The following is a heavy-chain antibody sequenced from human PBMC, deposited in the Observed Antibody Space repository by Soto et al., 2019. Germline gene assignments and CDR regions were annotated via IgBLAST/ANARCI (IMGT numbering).Heavy chain of an antibody. CDR1: GGSISSGGYY. V-gene: IGHV4-31*03. D-gene: IGHD3-3*01. CDR2: IYYSGST. Sequence: QVQLQESGPGLVKPSQTLSLTCTVSGGSISSGGYYWSWIRQHPGKGLEWIGYIYYSGSTYYNPSLQSRLTISVYTSKNQFSLKLRSVSAADKAVYYCARSNCTIRAFDIWCQGTMVTVSS. CDR3: ARSNCTIRAFDI. J-gene: IGHJ3*02.